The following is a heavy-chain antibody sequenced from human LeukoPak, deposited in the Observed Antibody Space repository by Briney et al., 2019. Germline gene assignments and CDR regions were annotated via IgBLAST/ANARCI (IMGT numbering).Heavy chain of an antibody. D-gene: IGHD3-22*01. CDR2: ISGSGGST. CDR3: AKGAPYYYDSSGYYYSFGY. V-gene: IGHV3-23*01. Sequence: PGGSLRLSCAASGFTFSSYAMSWVRQAPGKGLGWVSAISGSGGSTYYADSVKGRFTISRDNSKNTLYLQMNSLRAEDTAVYYCAKGAPYYYDSSGYYYSFGYWGQGTLVTVSS. CDR1: GFTFSSYA. J-gene: IGHJ4*02.